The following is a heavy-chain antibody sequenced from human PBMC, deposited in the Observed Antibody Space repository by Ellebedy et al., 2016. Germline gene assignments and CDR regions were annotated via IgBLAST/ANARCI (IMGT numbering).Heavy chain of an antibody. Sequence: LSLTCXASGFTFRHYVMHWVRQAPGKGLEWVAVIAHDESKNFYTDSVKGRFTISRDNSKNTLFLQMNSLTTEDTAVYYCAKDNLEANWGSRGLGYWGQGTPVTV. CDR1: GFTFRHYV. V-gene: IGHV3-30*18. J-gene: IGHJ4*02. CDR3: AKDNLEANWGSRGLGY. D-gene: IGHD7-27*01. CDR2: IAHDESKN.